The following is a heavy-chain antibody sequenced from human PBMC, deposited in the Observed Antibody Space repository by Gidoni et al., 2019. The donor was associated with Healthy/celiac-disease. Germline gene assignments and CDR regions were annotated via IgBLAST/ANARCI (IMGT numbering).Heavy chain of an antibody. CDR2: ISAYNGNT. CDR3: ARDGPGYCSSTSCYNDYYYYGMDV. CDR1: GYTFTSYG. D-gene: IGHD2-2*01. V-gene: IGHV1-18*01. Sequence: QVQLVQSGAEVKKPGASVKVSCKASGYTFTSYGISWVRQAPGQGLEWMGWISAYNGNTNDAQKLQGRVTMTTDTSTSTAYMELRSLRSDDTAVYYCARDGPGYCSSTSCYNDYYYYGMDVWGQGTTVTVSS. J-gene: IGHJ6*02.